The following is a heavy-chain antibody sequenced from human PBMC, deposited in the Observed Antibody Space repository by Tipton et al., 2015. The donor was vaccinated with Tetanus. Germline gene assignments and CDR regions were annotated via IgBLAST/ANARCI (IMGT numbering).Heavy chain of an antibody. Sequence: QLVQSGAEVKKPGESLNISCQASGYTFTDNWIGWVRQRPGKGLEWMGVIYPGDSHVQFSTSFQGLVTFSVAKSINTAYLQWNSLRASDTAMYFCAKGGSFHIWGQGTMVIVSS. J-gene: IGHJ3*02. CDR2: IYPGDSHV. V-gene: IGHV5-51*01. D-gene: IGHD3-10*01. CDR1: GYTFTDNW. CDR3: AKGGSFHI.